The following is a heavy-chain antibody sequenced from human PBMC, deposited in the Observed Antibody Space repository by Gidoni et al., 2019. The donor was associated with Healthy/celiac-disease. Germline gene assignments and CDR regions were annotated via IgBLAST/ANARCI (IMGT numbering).Heavy chain of an antibody. D-gene: IGHD4-17*01. CDR3: ARSSDDYGDYRYFDL. V-gene: IGHV4-31*03. Sequence: QVQLQESGPGLVKPSQTLSLTCTVSGGSISRGGYYWSWIRQHPGKGLEWIGYIYYSGSTYYNPSLKSRVTISVDTSKNQFSLKLSSVTAADTAVYYCARSSDDYGDYRYFDLWGRGTLVTVSS. CDR2: IYYSGST. CDR1: GGSISRGGYY. J-gene: IGHJ2*01.